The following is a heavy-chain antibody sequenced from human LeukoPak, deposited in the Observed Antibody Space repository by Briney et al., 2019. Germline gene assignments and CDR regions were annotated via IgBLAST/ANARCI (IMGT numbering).Heavy chain of an antibody. CDR1: GGTFSSYA. D-gene: IGHD3-3*01. CDR2: INPNSGGT. V-gene: IGHV1-2*06. Sequence: ASVKVSCKASGGTFSSYAISWVRQAPGQGLEWMGRINPNSGGTNYAQKFQGRVTMTRDTSISTAYMELSRLRSDDTAVYYCARGGVLRFLEWLKKYYFDYWGQGTLVTVSS. J-gene: IGHJ4*02. CDR3: ARGGVLRFLEWLKKYYFDY.